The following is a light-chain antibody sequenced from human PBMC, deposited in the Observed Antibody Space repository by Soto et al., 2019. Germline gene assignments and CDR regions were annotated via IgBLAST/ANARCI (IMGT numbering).Light chain of an antibody. CDR1: QSVNTN. J-gene: IGKJ3*01. CDR2: GAS. Sequence: EIVMTQSPATLSVSPGERXTFSCXASQSVNTNLAWYQLKPGQAPRLLVYGASTRATGIPARFSGSGSGTESTLTISSLQSEDFAVYYCQQYNEWPYTFGPGTKVDIK. CDR3: QQYNEWPYT. V-gene: IGKV3-15*01.